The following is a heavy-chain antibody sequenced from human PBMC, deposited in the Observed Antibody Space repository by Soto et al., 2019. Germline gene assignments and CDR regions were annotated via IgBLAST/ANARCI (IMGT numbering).Heavy chain of an antibody. Sequence: EVQLVESGGGLVQPGGSLRLSCAAAGFSVSTHYMRWVRQAPGKGLEWVSVIYSGGSTYYADSVKGRFTISRDNSRNTLYLQMNSLRAEDTAVYYCASSGGNYWFDPWGQGTLVTVSS. CDR2: IYSGGST. CDR3: ASSGGNYWFDP. CDR1: GFSVSTHY. D-gene: IGHD2-21*02. V-gene: IGHV3-66*01. J-gene: IGHJ5*02.